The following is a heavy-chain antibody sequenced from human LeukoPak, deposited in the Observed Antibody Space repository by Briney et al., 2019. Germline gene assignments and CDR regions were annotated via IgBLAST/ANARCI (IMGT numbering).Heavy chain of an antibody. J-gene: IGHJ4*02. CDR2: ITASSIYI. CDR1: GFSFIGYN. D-gene: IGHD3-16*01. CDR3: ARVLRDYYFAF. Sequence: GGSLRLSCAASGFSFIGYNMNWVRQAPGKGLEWVSSITASSIYIYHADSVKGRFTISRDNAKSLVYLQMNSLRVDDTAVYYCARVLRDYYFAFWGQGALVTVSS. V-gene: IGHV3-21*01.